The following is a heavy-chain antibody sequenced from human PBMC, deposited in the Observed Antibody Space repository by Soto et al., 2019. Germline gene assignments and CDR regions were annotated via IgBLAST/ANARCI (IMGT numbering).Heavy chain of an antibody. J-gene: IGHJ6*02. CDR3: ARSQGSSTSLEIYYYYYYGMDV. D-gene: IGHD2-2*01. Sequence: QVQLVQSGAEVKKPGSSVKVSCKASGGTFSSYAISWVRQAPGQGLDWMGGIIPISGTANYAQKFQGRVTITEDESTSTAYMELSSLRSEDTAVYYCARSQGSSTSLEIYYYYYYGMDVWGQGTTVTVSS. CDR1: GGTFSSYA. V-gene: IGHV1-69*01. CDR2: IIPISGTA.